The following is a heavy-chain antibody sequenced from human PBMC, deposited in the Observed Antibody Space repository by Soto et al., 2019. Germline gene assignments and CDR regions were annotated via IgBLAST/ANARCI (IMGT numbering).Heavy chain of an antibody. Sequence: QVQVVESGGGVVQPGRSLRLSCAASGFAFSTCAMQWVRQAPGKGLEWVGVISNDGSNQYYAHSVKGRFTISRDNSKNTLSLQMNSLRDEDTAVYYCAKAFLAGTGGDVWGQGTLVIVSS. CDR2: ISNDGSNQ. D-gene: IGHD6-19*01. V-gene: IGHV3-30-3*01. CDR3: AKAFLAGTGGDV. CDR1: GFAFSTCA. J-gene: IGHJ4*02.